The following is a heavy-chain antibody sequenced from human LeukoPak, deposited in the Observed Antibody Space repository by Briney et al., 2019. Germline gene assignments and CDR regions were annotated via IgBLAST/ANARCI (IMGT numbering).Heavy chain of an antibody. D-gene: IGHD3-22*01. J-gene: IGHJ4*02. CDR1: GGTFSSYA. CDR2: IIPIFGTA. V-gene: IGHV1-69*05. Sequence: SVKVSCKASGGTFSSYAIRWVRQAPGQGLEWMGGIIPIFGTANYAQKFQGRVTITTDESTSTAYMELSSLRSEDTAVYYCARGALYDDSSAYWGQGTLVTVSS. CDR3: ARGALYDDSSAY.